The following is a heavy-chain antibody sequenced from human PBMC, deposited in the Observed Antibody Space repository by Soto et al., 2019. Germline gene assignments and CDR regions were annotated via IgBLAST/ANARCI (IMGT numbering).Heavy chain of an antibody. CDR3: ARHRSGGIAVAGTGGWFDP. J-gene: IGHJ5*02. CDR1: GYTFTSYY. V-gene: IGHV1-46*03. CDR2: INPSGGST. Sequence: QVQLVQSGAEVKKPGASVKVSCKASGYTFTSYYMHWVRQAPGQGLEWMGIINPSGGSTSYAQKFQGRVTMTRDTSTSTVYMERSSLRSEDTAVYYCARHRSGGIAVAGTGGWFDPWGQGTLVTVSS. D-gene: IGHD6-19*01.